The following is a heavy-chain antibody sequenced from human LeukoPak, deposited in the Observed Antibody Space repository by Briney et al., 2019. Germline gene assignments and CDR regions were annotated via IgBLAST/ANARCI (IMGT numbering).Heavy chain of an antibody. CDR3: ATFWSGPTYFDY. J-gene: IGHJ4*02. D-gene: IGHD3-3*01. CDR1: GYTFTGYY. V-gene: IGHV1-2*02. Sequence: ASVTVSCKASGYTFTGYYMHWVRQAPGQGLEWMGWINPNSGGTNYAQKFQGKVTMTRDTSISTAYMELSRLRSDDTAVYYCATFWSGPTYFDYWGQGTLVTVSS. CDR2: INPNSGGT.